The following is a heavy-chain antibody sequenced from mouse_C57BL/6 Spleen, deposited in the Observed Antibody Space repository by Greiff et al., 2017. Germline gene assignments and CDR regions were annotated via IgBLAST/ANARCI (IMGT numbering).Heavy chain of an antibody. D-gene: IGHD1-1*01. CDR3: ARRDYVSSPYAMDY. V-gene: IGHV5-6*02. J-gene: IGHJ4*01. Sequence: EVKLVESGGDLVKPGGSLKLSCAATGFTFCSYGQSWVRQTPDKRQEWVATTSSGGSYTYYPDSVKGRFTSSRDDAKNTLYLQMSSLKSEDTAMYYCARRDYVSSPYAMDYWGQGTSVTVSS. CDR1: GFTFCSYG. CDR2: TSSGGSYT.